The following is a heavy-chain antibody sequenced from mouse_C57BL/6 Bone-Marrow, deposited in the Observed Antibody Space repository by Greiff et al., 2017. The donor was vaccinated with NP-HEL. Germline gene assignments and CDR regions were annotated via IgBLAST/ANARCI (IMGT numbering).Heavy chain of an antibody. CDR1: GFSLTSYA. CDR3: ARNYYYEGDWYFDV. D-gene: IGHD1-1*01. V-gene: IGHV2-9-1*01. J-gene: IGHJ1*03. Sequence: VHLVESGPGLVAPSQSLSITCTVSGFSLTSYAISWVRQPPGKGLEWLGVIWTGGGTNYTSALKSRLSISNDNSKSQVFLKMNSLQTDDTARYYCARNYYYEGDWYFDVWGTGTTVTVSS. CDR2: IWTGGGT.